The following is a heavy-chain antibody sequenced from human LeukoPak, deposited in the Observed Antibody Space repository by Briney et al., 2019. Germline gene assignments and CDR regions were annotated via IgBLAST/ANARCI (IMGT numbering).Heavy chain of an antibody. D-gene: IGHD1-1*01. CDR3: ARSVRGTGVDY. Sequence: GESLKISCKGSGYTFASNWIGWVRQMPGKGLEWMGIIYPGDSDTRYSPSFQGQVTISADKSISTAYLQWSILKASDTAMYYCARSVRGTGVDYWGQGTLVTVSS. CDR1: GYTFASNW. J-gene: IGHJ4*02. CDR2: IYPGDSDT. V-gene: IGHV5-51*01.